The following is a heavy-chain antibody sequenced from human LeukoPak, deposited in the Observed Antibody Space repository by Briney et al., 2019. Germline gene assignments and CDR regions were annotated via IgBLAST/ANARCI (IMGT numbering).Heavy chain of an antibody. Sequence: PSETLSLTCTVSGGSISSSSYYWGWIRQPPGKGLEWIGSIYYSGSTYYNPSLKSRVTISVDKSKNQFSLKLSSVTAADTAVYYCARDKGAMVRGVSPLWGQGTLVTVSS. CDR3: ARDKGAMVRGVSPL. J-gene: IGHJ4*02. D-gene: IGHD3-10*01. CDR1: GGSISSSSYY. V-gene: IGHV4-39*07. CDR2: IYYSGST.